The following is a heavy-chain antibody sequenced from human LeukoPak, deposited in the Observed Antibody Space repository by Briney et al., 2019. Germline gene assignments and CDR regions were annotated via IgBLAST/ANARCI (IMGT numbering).Heavy chain of an antibody. Sequence: GRSLRLSCAASGFTFSSYAMHWVRQAPGKGLEWVALISYDGSNKYYADSVKARFIISRDNSKNTVYLQMNSLRAEDTALYYCAREGWQQQLAAFFFDYWGQGTLVTVSS. CDR2: ISYDGSNK. D-gene: IGHD6-13*01. J-gene: IGHJ4*02. V-gene: IGHV3-30*04. CDR3: AREGWQQQLAAFFFDY. CDR1: GFTFSSYA.